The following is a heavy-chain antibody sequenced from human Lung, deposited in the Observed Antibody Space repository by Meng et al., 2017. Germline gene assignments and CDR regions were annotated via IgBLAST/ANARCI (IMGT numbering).Heavy chain of an antibody. J-gene: IGHJ4*02. CDR1: GHTFTGYY. CDR2: INPNSGGT. V-gene: IGHV1-2*06. Sequence: ASVKVSCKASGHTFTGYYMHWVRQAPGQGLEWMGRINPNSGGTNYAQKFQGRVTMTRDTSISTAYMELSRLRSDDTAVYYCAREIVVVPAATEGRDYWGQGTLVTVSS. CDR3: AREIVVVPAATEGRDY. D-gene: IGHD2-2*01.